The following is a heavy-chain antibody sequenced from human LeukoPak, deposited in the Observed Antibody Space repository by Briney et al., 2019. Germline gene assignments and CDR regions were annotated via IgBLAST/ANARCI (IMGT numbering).Heavy chain of an antibody. Sequence: PSQTLSLTCTVSGGSISSGDYYWSWIRQPPGKGLEWIGYIYYSGSTYYNPSLKSRVTISVDTSKNQFSLKLSSVTAADTAVYYCARDPGWSSWSNDAFDIWGRGTMVTVSS. CDR1: GGSISSGDYY. D-gene: IGHD6-13*01. CDR3: ARDPGWSSWSNDAFDI. J-gene: IGHJ3*02. V-gene: IGHV4-30-4*01. CDR2: IYYSGST.